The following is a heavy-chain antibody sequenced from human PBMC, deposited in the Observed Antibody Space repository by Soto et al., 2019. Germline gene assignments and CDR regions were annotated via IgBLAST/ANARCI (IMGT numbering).Heavy chain of an antibody. J-gene: IGHJ6*03. D-gene: IGHD3-3*01. V-gene: IGHV3-33*01. CDR3: ARDRSGNYDVWSGYRRDYYYYYYVDV. Sequence: QVQLVESGGGVVQPGRSLRLSCAASGFTFSSYGMHWVRQAPGKGLEWVAVIWYDGSNKYYADSVKGRFTISRDNSKNTLYLQMNSLRAEDTAVYYCARDRSGNYDVWSGYRRDYYYYYYVDVWGKGTTVTVSS. CDR1: GFTFSSYG. CDR2: IWYDGSNK.